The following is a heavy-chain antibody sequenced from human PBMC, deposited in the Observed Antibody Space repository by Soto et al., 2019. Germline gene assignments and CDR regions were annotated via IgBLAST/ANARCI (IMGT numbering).Heavy chain of an antibody. CDR2: INPNSGGT. Sequence: ASLKVSCKASGYTFTGYYMHWVRQAPGQGLEWMGWINPNSGGTNYAQKFQGRVTMTRDTSISTAYMELSRLRSDDTAVYYCARDKWIQLDWFDPWGQGTLVTVSS. V-gene: IGHV1-2*02. J-gene: IGHJ5*02. D-gene: IGHD5-18*01. CDR1: GYTFTGYY. CDR3: ARDKWIQLDWFDP.